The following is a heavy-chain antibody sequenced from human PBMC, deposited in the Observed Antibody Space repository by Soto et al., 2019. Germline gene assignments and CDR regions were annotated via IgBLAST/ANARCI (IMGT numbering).Heavy chain of an antibody. D-gene: IGHD1-26*01. V-gene: IGHV3-23*01. CDR2: ISGRGGTT. CDR3: AKVPRRDSGNYYFDY. CDR1: GFTFSSSA. J-gene: IGHJ4*02. Sequence: GGSLRLSCAASGFTFSSSAMSWVRQAPGKGLEWVSGISGRGGTTYYTDSVKGRFTISRDNSKNTLFLQMNSLRAEDTAVYYCAKVPRRDSGNYYFDYWGQGTLVTVSS.